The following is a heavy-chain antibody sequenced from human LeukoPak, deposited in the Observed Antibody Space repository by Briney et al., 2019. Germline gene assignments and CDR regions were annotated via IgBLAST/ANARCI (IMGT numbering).Heavy chain of an antibody. V-gene: IGHV3-23*01. CDR1: GFTFSSYA. CDR3: AKLTSASGAYGVDA. Sequence: QAGGSLRLSCAASGFTFSSYAMNWVRQAPGKGLEWASTISGSGGSKHYADSVEGRFTISRDNSKNTVYLQMNSLRAEDTAIYYCAKLTSASGAYGVDAWGQGTTVTVSS. CDR2: ISGSGGSK. J-gene: IGHJ6*02. D-gene: IGHD3-10*01.